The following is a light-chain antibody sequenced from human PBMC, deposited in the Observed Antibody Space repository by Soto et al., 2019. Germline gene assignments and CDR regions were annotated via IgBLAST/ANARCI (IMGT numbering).Light chain of an antibody. Sequence: QSVLTQPPSVSGAPGQRVTISCTGSSSNIGAGYDVHWYQQLPGTAPKLLIYGNSNRPSGVPDRFSGSKSGTSASLAITGLQAEDEADYYCQSYDSSLPGYVCVTWTKVTVL. CDR1: SSNIGAGYD. J-gene: IGLJ1*01. CDR2: GNS. V-gene: IGLV1-40*01. CDR3: QSYDSSLPGYV.